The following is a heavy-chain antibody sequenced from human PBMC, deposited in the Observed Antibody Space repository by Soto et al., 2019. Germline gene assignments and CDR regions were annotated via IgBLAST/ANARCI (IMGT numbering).Heavy chain of an antibody. CDR3: AKDYYDILTGYLYYYYYGMDV. CDR1: GFTFSSYG. V-gene: IGHV3-30*18. Sequence: GGSLRLSCAASGFTFSSYGMHWVRQAPGKGLEWVAVISYDGSNKYYADSVKGRFTISRDNSKNTLYLQMNSLRAEDTAVYYCAKDYYDILTGYLYYYYYGMDVWGQGTTVTVS. CDR2: ISYDGSNK. J-gene: IGHJ6*02. D-gene: IGHD3-9*01.